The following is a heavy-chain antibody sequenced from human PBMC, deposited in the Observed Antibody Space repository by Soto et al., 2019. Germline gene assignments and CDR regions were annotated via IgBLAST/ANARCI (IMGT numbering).Heavy chain of an antibody. D-gene: IGHD2-15*01. CDR3: ARDRPSYTYCSGGSCSGSFDY. J-gene: IGHJ4*02. V-gene: IGHV3-48*02. CDR1: GFTFCSYG. CDR2: ISSSSSTI. Sequence: GGSLRLSCAASGFTFCSYGMNWVRQAPGKGQEWVSYISSSSSTIYYADSVKGRFTISRDNAKNSLYLQMNSLRDEDTAVYYCARDRPSYTYCSGGSCSGSFDYWGQGTLLTVSS.